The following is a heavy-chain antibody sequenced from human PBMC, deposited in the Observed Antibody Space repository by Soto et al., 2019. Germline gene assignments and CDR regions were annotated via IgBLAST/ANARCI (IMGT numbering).Heavy chain of an antibody. CDR3: ASDSRYSCGFATNPGGVSY. V-gene: IGHV1-18*01. Sequence: QVQLVQSGAEVKKPGASVKVSCKASGYTFTSYGISWVRQAPGQGLEWMGWISAYNGNTNYAQKLQGRVTMTTDTGTSSGYRGLGSLRSDATAMYYCASDSRYSCGFATNPGGVSYWGQGTLVTVSS. D-gene: IGHD6-19*01. CDR2: ISAYNGNT. J-gene: IGHJ4*02. CDR1: GYTFTSYG.